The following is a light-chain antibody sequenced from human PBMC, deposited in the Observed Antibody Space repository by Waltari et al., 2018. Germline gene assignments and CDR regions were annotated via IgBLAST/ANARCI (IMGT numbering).Light chain of an antibody. J-gene: IGKJ2*01. CDR1: QSLLDSNGYNF. CDR2: LGS. V-gene: IGKV2-28*01. Sequence: DIVMTQSPLSLPVTPGEPASISCRSSQSLLDSNGYNFLHWYLQKPGQSPQLLIDLGSNRASGVPDRFSGSGSGTDFTLKIIRVEAEDVGVYDCMQALQTPHTSGHGTNLEIK. CDR3: MQALQTPHT.